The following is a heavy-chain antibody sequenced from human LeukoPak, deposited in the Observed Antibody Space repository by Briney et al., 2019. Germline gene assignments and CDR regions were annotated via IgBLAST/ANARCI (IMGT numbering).Heavy chain of an antibody. J-gene: IGHJ4*02. D-gene: IGHD3-22*01. CDR2: MNPDSGDT. Sequence: ASVKVSCKASGYTFTSYGINWVRQATGQGLEWMGWMNPDSGDTAYAQKFQGRITMTRTTSINTAYMELSSLTSEDTAMYYCARGLGTYDSAELTWPMISFWGQGTVLTVSS. V-gene: IGHV1-8*01. CDR3: ARGLGTYDSAELTWPMISF. CDR1: GYTFTSYG.